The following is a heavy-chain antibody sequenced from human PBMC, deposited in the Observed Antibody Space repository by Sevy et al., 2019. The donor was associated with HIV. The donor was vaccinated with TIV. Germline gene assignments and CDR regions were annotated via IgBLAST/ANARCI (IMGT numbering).Heavy chain of an antibody. CDR2: ISYDGSRT. D-gene: IGHD3-10*01. Sequence: GGSLRLSCAASGFTFSDYTIHWVRQAPGKGLEWVSVISYDGSRTSYADSVKGRFTISRDNSKNTLFLQMNSLRAEDTAVYYSTRVRGLLGWFDSWGQGTLVTVSS. V-gene: IGHV3-30*04. CDR1: GFTFSDYT. CDR3: TRVRGLLGWFDS. J-gene: IGHJ5*01.